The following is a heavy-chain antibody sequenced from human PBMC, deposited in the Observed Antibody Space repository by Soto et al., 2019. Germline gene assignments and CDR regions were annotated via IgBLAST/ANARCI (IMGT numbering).Heavy chain of an antibody. CDR1: GGSMSSYY. CDR3: ARGQRFSDWFDP. Sequence: SETMSLTCTVSGGSMSSYYWTWIRQPAGKGLEWIGRVYSSGGTHYNPSLKSRVTISLDTSKNQFSLRLLSVTDADTAVYYCARGQRFSDWFDPWGQGTLVTVSS. V-gene: IGHV4-4*07. CDR2: VYSSGGT. D-gene: IGHD3-3*01. J-gene: IGHJ5*02.